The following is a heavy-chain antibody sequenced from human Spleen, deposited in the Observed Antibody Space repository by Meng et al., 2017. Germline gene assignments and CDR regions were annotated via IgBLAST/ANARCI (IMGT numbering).Heavy chain of an antibody. D-gene: IGHD6-19*01. Sequence: KISCKASGYTFSSYAISWVRQAPGQGLEWMGGIIPIFGTANYAQKFQGRVTITTDESTSTAYMELSSLRSEDTAVYYCARGLDSSGWYHYFDYWGQGTLVTVSS. J-gene: IGHJ4*02. CDR1: GYTFSSYA. CDR2: IIPIFGTA. V-gene: IGHV1-69*05. CDR3: ARGLDSSGWYHYFDY.